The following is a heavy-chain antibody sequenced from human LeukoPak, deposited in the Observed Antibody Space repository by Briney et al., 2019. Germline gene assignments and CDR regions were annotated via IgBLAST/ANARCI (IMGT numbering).Heavy chain of an antibody. V-gene: IGHV4-34*01. CDR2: INHSAGT. CDR1: GGSFSGYY. J-gene: IGHJ4*02. Sequence: SETLSLTCAVYGGSFSGYYWSWIRQPPGKGLEWIGDINHSAGTNYNQSLKSRVPISLDTSKNQFSLKLSSVTAADTAVYYCARGWGTHGFDYWGQGGLVTVSS. D-gene: IGHD7-27*01. CDR3: ARGWGTHGFDY.